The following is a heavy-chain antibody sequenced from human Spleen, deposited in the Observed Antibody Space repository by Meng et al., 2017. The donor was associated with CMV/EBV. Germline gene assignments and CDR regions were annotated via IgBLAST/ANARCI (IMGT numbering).Heavy chain of an antibody. CDR1: GFSLRTSGVG. V-gene: IGHV2-5*01. CDR2: IYWNDNK. D-gene: IGHD1-1*01. J-gene: IGHJ3*02. Sequence: SGPTLVKPTQTLTLTCTFSGFSLRTSGVGVGRIRQPPGKAPEYLGLIYWNDNKWYSPSLESRITITKDTSRNQVVLTMTNLDPVDTAVYYCAHRLPYDWKSPLNAFDRWGPGTMVTVSS. CDR3: AHRLPYDWKSPLNAFDR.